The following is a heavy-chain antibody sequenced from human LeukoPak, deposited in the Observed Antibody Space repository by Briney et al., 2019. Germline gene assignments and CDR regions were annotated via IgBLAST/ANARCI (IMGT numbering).Heavy chain of an antibody. J-gene: IGHJ4*02. D-gene: IGHD6-6*01. CDR3: AKGSDSSRPYSFDY. CDR1: GFAFRTCA. V-gene: IGHV3-23*01. CDR2: ITDSGGDT. Sequence: PGGSLRLSCAASGFAFRTCAMGWVRQAPGKGLEWFSGITDSGGDTYHADSVKGRFTISRDNSKNTLYLQMNSLRVEDSAVYYCAKGSDSSRPYSFDYWAREPWSPSPQ.